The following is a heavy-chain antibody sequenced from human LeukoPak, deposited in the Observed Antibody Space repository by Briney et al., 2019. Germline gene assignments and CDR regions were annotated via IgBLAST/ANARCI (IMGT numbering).Heavy chain of an antibody. D-gene: IGHD1-1*01. J-gene: IGHJ3*02. CDR2: IYHSGST. V-gene: IGHV4-4*02. CDR1: GGSISSSNW. CDR3: ARDGLYATTGTTDAFDI. Sequence: SETLSLTCAVSGGSISSSNWWSWVRQPPGKGLEWIGEIYHSGSTNYNPSLKSRVTISVDKSKNQFSLNLSSVTAADTAVYYCARDGLYATTGTTDAFDIWGQGTMVTVSS.